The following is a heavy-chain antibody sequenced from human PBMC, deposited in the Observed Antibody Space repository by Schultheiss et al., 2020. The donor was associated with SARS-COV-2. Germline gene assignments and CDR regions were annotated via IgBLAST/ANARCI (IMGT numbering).Heavy chain of an antibody. CDR2: IIPIFGKA. V-gene: IGHV1-69*13. CDR3: ATGLGRSLEDFDY. CDR1: GGTFSSYV. D-gene: IGHD1-1*01. Sequence: SVKVSCKASGGTFSSYVISWVRQAPGQGLEWMGGIIPIFGKANYAQKFQGRVTVTADESTSTAFMELSSLTSEDTAVYYCATGLGRSLEDFDYWGQGTLVTVSS. J-gene: IGHJ4*02.